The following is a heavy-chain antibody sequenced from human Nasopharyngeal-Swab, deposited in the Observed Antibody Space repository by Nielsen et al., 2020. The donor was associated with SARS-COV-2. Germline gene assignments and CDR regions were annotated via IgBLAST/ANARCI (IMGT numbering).Heavy chain of an antibody. CDR3: ASKMIYCSGGSCYGMDV. J-gene: IGHJ6*02. CDR2: ISSSSSTI. Sequence: GESLKISCAASGFTFSSYSMNWVRQAPGKGLEWVSYISSSSSTIYYADSVKGRFTISRDNAKKSLYLQMNSLRDEDTAVYYCASKMIYCSGGSCYGMDVWGQGTTVTVSS. CDR1: GFTFSSYS. D-gene: IGHD2-15*01. V-gene: IGHV3-48*02.